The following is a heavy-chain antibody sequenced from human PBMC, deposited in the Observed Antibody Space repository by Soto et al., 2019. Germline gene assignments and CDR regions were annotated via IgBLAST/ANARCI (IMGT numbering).Heavy chain of an antibody. J-gene: IGHJ4*01. CDR1: GLTVSRTQ. Sequence: GGSVRLSCAVSGLTVSRTQMSWVRQAPGKGLQWVSVIYSAGSTYYANAVKGRFTISRDISENKIFLELNGLTVDDTAVYYCARAREPEYSSSISFDYQGRGTVVTVSS. CDR3: ARAREPEYSSSISFDY. V-gene: IGHV3-53*01. CDR2: IYSAGST. D-gene: IGHD6-6*01.